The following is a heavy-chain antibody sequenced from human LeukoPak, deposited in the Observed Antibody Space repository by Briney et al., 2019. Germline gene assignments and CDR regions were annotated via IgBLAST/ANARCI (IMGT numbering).Heavy chain of an antibody. Sequence: ASVTVSCKVSGYTLTELSMHWVRQAPGKGLEWIGGFDPEDGETIYAQKFQGRVTMTRNTSISTAYMELSSLKSEDTAVYYCAGIDYGDRHGGNWFDPWGQGTLVTVSS. V-gene: IGHV1-24*01. CDR3: AGIDYGDRHGGNWFDP. D-gene: IGHD4-17*01. CDR2: FDPEDGET. J-gene: IGHJ5*02. CDR1: GYTLTELS.